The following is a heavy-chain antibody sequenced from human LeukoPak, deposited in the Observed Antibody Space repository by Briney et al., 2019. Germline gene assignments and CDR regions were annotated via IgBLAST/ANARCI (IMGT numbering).Heavy chain of an antibody. CDR2: IYYSGNT. Sequence: SETLSLTCTVSGYSISSGYYWGWIRQPPGKGLEWIGTIYYSGNTYYNPSLKSRVTISADTSKNHFSLTLTSVAAADTAIYYCARSGFGTTNIYSYFACWGQGTLVTVSS. J-gene: IGHJ4*02. D-gene: IGHD1-7*01. CDR3: ARSGFGTTNIYSYFAC. CDR1: GYSISSGYY. V-gene: IGHV4-38-2*02.